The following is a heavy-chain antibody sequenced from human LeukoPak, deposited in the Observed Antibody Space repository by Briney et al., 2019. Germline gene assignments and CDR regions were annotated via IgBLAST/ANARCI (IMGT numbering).Heavy chain of an antibody. D-gene: IGHD3-10*01. V-gene: IGHV3-66*01. CDR1: GFSVNTNY. CDR3: ARGKTSGDIIEDAFDI. J-gene: IGHJ3*02. CDR2: LYSGGGA. Sequence: GGSLRLSFAASGFSVNTNYMTWVRQAPGKGLEWISVLYSGGGAYYADSVKDRFTISRDYSQNTLLLQMDNVRAEDTALYYCARGKTSGDIIEDAFDIWGQGTMVAVSS.